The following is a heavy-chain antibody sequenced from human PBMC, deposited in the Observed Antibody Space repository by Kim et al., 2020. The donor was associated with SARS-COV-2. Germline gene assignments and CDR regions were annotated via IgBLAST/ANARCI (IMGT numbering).Heavy chain of an antibody. Sequence: GGSLRLSCAASGFTFSSYGMHWVRQSPGEGLEWVAVISYDGSNKYYADSVKGRFTISRDNSKNTLYLQMNSLRTEDTAVYYCATSPNYYDSNGYYPYYFDYWGQGTLVTVSS. CDR2: ISYDGSNK. J-gene: IGHJ4*02. CDR3: ATSPNYYDSNGYYPYYFDY. D-gene: IGHD3-22*01. CDR1: GFTFSSYG. V-gene: IGHV3-30*03.